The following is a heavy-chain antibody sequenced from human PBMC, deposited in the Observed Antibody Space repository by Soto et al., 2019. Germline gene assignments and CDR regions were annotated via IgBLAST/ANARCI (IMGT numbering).Heavy chain of an antibody. V-gene: IGHV4-31*03. CDR1: GGSISSGGYY. CDR2: IYYSGST. D-gene: IGHD2-15*01. Sequence: SETLSLTCTVSGGSISSGGYYWSWIRQHPGKGLEWIGYIYYSGSTYYNPSLKSRVTISVDTSKDQFSLKLSSVTAADTAVYYCSRGVKYCSGGSCYSGWFDPWGQGTLVTVS. CDR3: SRGVKYCSGGSCYSGWFDP. J-gene: IGHJ5*02.